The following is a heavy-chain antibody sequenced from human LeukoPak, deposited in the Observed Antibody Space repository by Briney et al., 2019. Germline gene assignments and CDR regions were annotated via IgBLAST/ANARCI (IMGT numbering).Heavy chain of an antibody. V-gene: IGHV1-2*02. Sequence: ASVKVSCKASGYTFTGFHIHWVRQAPGQGLEWMGWINPNSGGTYYARKFHGRVTMARDTSISTAYMELSRLKSDDTAVYYCARVSAHYDSSGYYEREDYWGQGTLVTVSS. J-gene: IGHJ4*02. CDR3: ARVSAHYDSSGYYEREDY. CDR2: INPNSGGT. D-gene: IGHD3-22*01. CDR1: GYTFTGFH.